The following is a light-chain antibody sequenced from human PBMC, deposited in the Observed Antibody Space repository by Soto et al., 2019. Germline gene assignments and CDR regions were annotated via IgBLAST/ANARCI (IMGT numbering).Light chain of an antibody. Sequence: EILMTQSPATLSVSPWERATLSCRASQSVSSNLAWYQQKPGQAPRLLIYGASTRATGIPARFSGSGSGTDFTLTISSLQSEDFAVYYCQQYNNWTWTFGKGTKVEIK. CDR1: QSVSSN. CDR2: GAS. V-gene: IGKV3-15*01. CDR3: QQYNNWTWT. J-gene: IGKJ1*01.